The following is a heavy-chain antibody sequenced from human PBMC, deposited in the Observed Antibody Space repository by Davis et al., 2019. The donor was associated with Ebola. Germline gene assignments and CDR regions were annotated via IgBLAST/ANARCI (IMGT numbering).Heavy chain of an antibody. Sequence: AASVKVSCKASGGTFNSHVINWVRQATGQGLEWMGWMNPNSGNTGYAQKFQGRVTMTRNTSISTAYMELSSLRSEDTAVYYCATAGYSSSWYNYYYYYGMDVWGQGTTVTVSS. J-gene: IGHJ6*02. CDR1: GGTFNSHV. V-gene: IGHV1-8*02. CDR3: ATAGYSSSWYNYYYYYGMDV. D-gene: IGHD6-13*01. CDR2: MNPNSGNT.